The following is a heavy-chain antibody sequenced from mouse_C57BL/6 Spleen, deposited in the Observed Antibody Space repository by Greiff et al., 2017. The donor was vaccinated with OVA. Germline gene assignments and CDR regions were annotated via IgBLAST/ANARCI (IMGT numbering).Heavy chain of an antibody. J-gene: IGHJ1*03. CDR2: INPNNGGT. Sequence: EVQLVESGPELVKPGASVKIPCKASGYTFTDYNMDWVKQSHGKSLEWIGDINPNNGGTIYNQKFKGKATLTVDKSSSTAYMELRSLTSEDTAVYYCARGGNPGFGVWGTGTTVTVSS. D-gene: IGHD2-1*01. V-gene: IGHV1-18*01. CDR3: ARGGNPGFGV. CDR1: GYTFTDYN.